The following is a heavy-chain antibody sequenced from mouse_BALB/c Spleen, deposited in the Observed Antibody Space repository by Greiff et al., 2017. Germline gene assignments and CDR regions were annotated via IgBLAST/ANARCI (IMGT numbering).Heavy chain of an antibody. CDR1: GYTFTDYN. Sequence: EVQLQQSGPELVKPGASVKIPCKASGYTFTDYNMDWVKQSHGKSLEWIGDINPNNGGTIYNQKFKGKATLTVDKSSSTAYMELRSLTSEDTAVYYCARYYGREFAYWGQGTLVTVSA. D-gene: IGHD1-1*01. CDR3: ARYYGREFAY. J-gene: IGHJ3*01. V-gene: IGHV1-18*01. CDR2: INPNNGGT.